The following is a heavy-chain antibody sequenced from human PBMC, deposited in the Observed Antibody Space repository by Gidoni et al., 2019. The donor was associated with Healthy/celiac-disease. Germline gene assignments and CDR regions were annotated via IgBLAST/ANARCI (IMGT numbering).Heavy chain of an antibody. CDR1: GGSISSSSYY. CDR3: ASASRSGYAFDI. Sequence: QLQRQESGPGLAKPAETRSPTCTVSGGSISSSSYYWGWIRQPPGKGLEWIGSIYYSGSTYYNPSLKSRVTISVDTSKNQFSLKLSSVTAADTAVYYCASASRSGYAFDIWGQGTMVTVSS. D-gene: IGHD3-22*01. CDR2: IYYSGST. J-gene: IGHJ3*02. V-gene: IGHV4-39*01.